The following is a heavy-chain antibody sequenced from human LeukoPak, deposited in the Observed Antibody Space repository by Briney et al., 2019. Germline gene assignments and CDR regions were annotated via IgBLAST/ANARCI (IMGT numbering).Heavy chain of an antibody. Sequence: GGSLRLSCAAYGFTFSSFWMSWVRQAPGKGLVWVVNIKQDGSEKYSVDSVKGRFTISRDNAKNSLYLQMNSLRAEDTAVYYGARDYTDITIFGPGRVNYYYGMDVWGQGTTVTVSS. CDR1: GFTFSSFW. V-gene: IGHV3-7*03. D-gene: IGHD3-3*01. CDR2: IKQDGSEK. CDR3: ARDYTDITIFGPGRVNYYYGMDV. J-gene: IGHJ6*02.